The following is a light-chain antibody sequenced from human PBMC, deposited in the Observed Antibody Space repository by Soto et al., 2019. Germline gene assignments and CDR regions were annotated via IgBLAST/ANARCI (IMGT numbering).Light chain of an antibody. CDR2: KVS. V-gene: IGKV2-30*01. J-gene: IGKJ2*01. Sequence: DVVMTQSPLSLPVTLGQPASISCRSSQSLVYSDGNTYLNWFQQRPGQSPRRLIYKVSNRDSEVPDRLRGRGSGTDFTLKISRVEADDVGVYSCMQGTHWPGTFGQRTQLQIK. CDR3: MQGTHWPGT. CDR1: QSLVYSDGNTY.